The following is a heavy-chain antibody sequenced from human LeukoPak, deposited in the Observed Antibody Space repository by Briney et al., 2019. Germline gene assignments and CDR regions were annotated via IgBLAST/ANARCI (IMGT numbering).Heavy chain of an antibody. D-gene: IGHD3-3*01. CDR2: ISGSGGST. CDR3: AKYPSGAYDLWSGYYHAEYFQH. Sequence: GGSLRLSCAASGFTFSSYAMSWVRQAPGKGLEWVSAISGSGGSTYYADSVKGRFTISRDNSKNTLYLQMNSLRAEDTAVYYCAKYPSGAYDLWSGYYHAEYFQHWGQGTLVTVSS. CDR1: GFTFSSYA. J-gene: IGHJ1*01. V-gene: IGHV3-23*01.